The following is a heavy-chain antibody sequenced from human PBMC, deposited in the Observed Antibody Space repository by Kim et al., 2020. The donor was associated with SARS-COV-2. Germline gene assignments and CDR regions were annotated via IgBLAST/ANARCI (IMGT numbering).Heavy chain of an antibody. CDR1: GFTFSSYG. CDR2: IWYDGSNK. J-gene: IGHJ4*02. V-gene: IGHV3-33*01. Sequence: GGSLRLSCAASGFTFSSYGMHWVRQAPGKGLEWVAVIWYDGSNKYYADSVKGRFTISRDNSKNTLYLQMNSLRAEDTAVYYCARGAGIAARPWEFYSDYWGQGTLVTVSS. CDR3: ARGAGIAARPWEFYSDY. D-gene: IGHD6-6*01.